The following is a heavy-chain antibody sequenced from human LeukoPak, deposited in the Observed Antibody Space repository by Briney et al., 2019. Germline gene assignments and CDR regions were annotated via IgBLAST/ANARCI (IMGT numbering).Heavy chain of an antibody. D-gene: IGHD6-19*01. V-gene: IGHV4-31*03. J-gene: IGHJ4*02. Sequence: SETLSLTRSVSGASVTTGGFYWTWIRQLPGKGLEWIGYIYHSGSTKYHPSLESRLIISIDTSKNQFSLKLNSVTAADTAVYYCASGGGWYWSFDYWGQGTLVTVSS. CDR1: GASVTTGGFY. CDR3: ASGGGWYWSFDY. CDR2: IYHSGST.